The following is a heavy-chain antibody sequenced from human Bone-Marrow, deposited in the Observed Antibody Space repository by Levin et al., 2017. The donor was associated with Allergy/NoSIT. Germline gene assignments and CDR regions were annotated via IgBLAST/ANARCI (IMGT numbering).Heavy chain of an antibody. J-gene: IGHJ6*02. Sequence: NAGGSLRLSCTVSGGSISSSSYYWGWIRQPPGTGLEWIGSIFYSGSTYYNPSLKSRVTISVDTSMNQFSLNLRSVTAADTAVYYCARVSIFGVLIAYYGMDVWGQGTTVSVS. CDR2: IFYSGST. CDR1: GGSISSSSYY. D-gene: IGHD3-3*01. V-gene: IGHV4-39*07. CDR3: ARVSIFGVLIAYYGMDV.